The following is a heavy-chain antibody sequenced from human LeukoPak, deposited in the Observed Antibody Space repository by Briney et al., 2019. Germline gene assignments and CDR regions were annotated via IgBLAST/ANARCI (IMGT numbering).Heavy chain of an antibody. D-gene: IGHD4-11*01. CDR3: ARLPPNDYSNYIDY. V-gene: IGHV4-39*01. J-gene: IGHJ4*02. CDR1: GGSISSSSYY. CDR2: IYYSGST. Sequence: SETLSLTCTVSGGSISSSSYYWGWIRQPPGKGLEWIGSIYYSGSTYYNPSLKSRVTISVDTSKNQFSLKLSSVTAADTAVYYCARLPPNDYSNYIDYWGQGTLVTVSS.